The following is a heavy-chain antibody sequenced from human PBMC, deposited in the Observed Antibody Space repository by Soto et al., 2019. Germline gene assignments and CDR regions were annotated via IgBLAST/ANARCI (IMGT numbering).Heavy chain of an antibody. Sequence: ASVKVSCKASGYTFTSYGISWVRQAPGQGLEWMGWISAYNGNTNYAQKLQGRVTMTTDTSTSTAYMELRSLRSDDTAVYYCAKDRGDGNHYLGYQFDCWGQGALVTVSS. D-gene: IGHD3-10*01. J-gene: IGHJ4*02. V-gene: IGHV1-18*01. CDR3: AKDRGDGNHYLGYQFDC. CDR2: ISAYNGNT. CDR1: GYTFTSYG.